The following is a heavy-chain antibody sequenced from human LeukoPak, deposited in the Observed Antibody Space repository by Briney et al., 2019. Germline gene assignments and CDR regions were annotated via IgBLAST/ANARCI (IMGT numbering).Heavy chain of an antibody. CDR1: GYTFTSYG. V-gene: IGHV1-18*01. J-gene: IGHJ6*03. CDR3: ARVAGTTHYYYYYMDV. D-gene: IGHD1-7*01. Sequence: GASVKVSCKASGYTFTSYGISWVRQAPGQGLEWMGWISAYNGNTNYAQKLQGRVTITTDTSTSTAYMELRSLRSDDTAVYYCARVAGTTHYYYYYMDVWGKGTTVTVSS. CDR2: ISAYNGNT.